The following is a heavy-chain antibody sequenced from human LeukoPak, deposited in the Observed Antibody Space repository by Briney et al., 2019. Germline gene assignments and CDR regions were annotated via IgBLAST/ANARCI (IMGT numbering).Heavy chain of an antibody. J-gene: IGHJ4*02. Sequence: GGSLRLSCAASGFTFSDYYMSWIRQAPGKGLEWVSYISSSGSTIYYADSVKGRFTISRDSAKNSLYLQMNSLRAEDTAVYYCARDSPYYYDSSGPRDYWGQGTLVTVSS. V-gene: IGHV3-11*04. CDR1: GFTFSDYY. CDR3: ARDSPYYYDSSGPRDY. D-gene: IGHD3-22*01. CDR2: ISSSGSTI.